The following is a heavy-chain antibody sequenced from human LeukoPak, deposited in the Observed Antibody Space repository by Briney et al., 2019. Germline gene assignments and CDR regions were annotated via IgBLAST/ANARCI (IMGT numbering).Heavy chain of an antibody. Sequence: SETLSLTCAVYGGSFSGYYWSWIRQPPGKGLEWIREINHSGGTNYNPSLKSRVTISVDTSKNQFSLKLSSVTAADTAVYYCARGSGSYGPWGQGTLVTVSS. CDR1: GGSFSGYY. J-gene: IGHJ5*02. CDR3: ARGSGSYGP. CDR2: INHSGGT. D-gene: IGHD1-26*01. V-gene: IGHV4-34*01.